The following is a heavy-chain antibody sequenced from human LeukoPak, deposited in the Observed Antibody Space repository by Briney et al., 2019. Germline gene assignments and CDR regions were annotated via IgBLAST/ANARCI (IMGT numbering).Heavy chain of an antibody. V-gene: IGHV4-59*01. CDR2: IYYSGST. CDR1: GGHISSYY. D-gene: IGHD3-10*01. CDR3: ARLRSLSTYLWFGEFIFDY. J-gene: IGHJ4*02. Sequence: PSEPLSLTCTVSGGHISSYYWSWIRQPPGKGLAWIGYIYYSGSTHYNPSLKSRDTISVDTSKNQFSLKLSSVTAADTAVYYCARLRSLSTYLWFGEFIFDYWGQGTLVTVSS.